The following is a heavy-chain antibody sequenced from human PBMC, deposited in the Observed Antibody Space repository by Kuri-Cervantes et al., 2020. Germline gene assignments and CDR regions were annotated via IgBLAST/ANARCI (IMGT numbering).Heavy chain of an antibody. J-gene: IGHJ1*01. Sequence: LSLTCAASGFTFSSYSMNWVRQAPGKGLEWVSGVSWNGSRTHYADSVKGRFTISRDSAKNSLYLQMNSLSAEDTAVYYCARGRRGSSAWSSVESFHYWGQGTLVTVSS. CDR2: VSWNGSRT. D-gene: IGHD6-19*01. CDR1: GFTFSSYS. CDR3: ARGRRGSSAWSSVESFHY. V-gene: IGHV3-48*04.